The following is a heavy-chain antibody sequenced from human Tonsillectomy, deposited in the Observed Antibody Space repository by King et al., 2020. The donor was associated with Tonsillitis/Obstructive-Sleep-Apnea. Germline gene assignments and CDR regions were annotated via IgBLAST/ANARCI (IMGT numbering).Heavy chain of an antibody. J-gene: IGHJ3*02. CDR1: GFTFSSYG. Sequence: VQLVESGGGVVQPGRSLRLSCAASGFTFSSYGMHWVRQAPGKGLEWVAVLWYDGSNQYYADSVKGRFTISRDNSKNTLSLQMNSLRAEDTAVYYCVRDRGYGDLYAIEIWGQGTMVTVSS. D-gene: IGHD4-17*01. V-gene: IGHV3-33*01. CDR3: VRDRGYGDLYAIEI. CDR2: LWYDGSNQ.